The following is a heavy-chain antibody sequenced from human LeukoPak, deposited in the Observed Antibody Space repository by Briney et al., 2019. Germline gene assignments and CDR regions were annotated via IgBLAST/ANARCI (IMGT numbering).Heavy chain of an antibody. V-gene: IGHV3-9*03. J-gene: IGHJ4*02. D-gene: IGHD1-26*01. CDR1: GFTFDDYA. Sequence: PGGSLRLSCAASGFTFDDYAMHSVRQAPGKGLEWVSGISWNSGSIGYADSVKGRFTISRDNAKNSLYLQMNSLRAEDMALYYCAKVDSGSYYSLIDYWGQGTLVTVSS. CDR2: ISWNSGSI. CDR3: AKVDSGSYYSLIDY.